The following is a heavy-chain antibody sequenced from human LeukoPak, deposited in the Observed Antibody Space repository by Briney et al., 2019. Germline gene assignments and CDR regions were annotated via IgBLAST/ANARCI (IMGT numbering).Heavy chain of an antibody. CDR3: TRGYSSVSIYAFDI. J-gene: IGHJ3*02. CDR2: TGNKANSYTT. CDR1: GSTFSDHY. D-gene: IGHD6-25*01. Sequence: QAGGSLRLSCAASGSTFSDHYMDWVRQAPGKGLEWVGRTGNKANSYTTEYAASVKGRFTISRDDSRNSLYLQMNSLKTEDTALYYCTRGYSSVSIYAFDIWGQGTVVTVSS. V-gene: IGHV3-72*01.